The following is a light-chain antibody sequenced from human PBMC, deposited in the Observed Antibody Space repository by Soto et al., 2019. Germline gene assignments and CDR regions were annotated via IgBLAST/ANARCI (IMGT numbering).Light chain of an antibody. CDR3: QQRSDWPT. CDR2: DAS. CDR1: QSVSTY. Sequence: EIVLTQSPVTLSLSPGERATLSCRASQSVSTYLAWYQQKPGQAPRLLIYDASNRATGIPARFSGSGSGTDFTLTITSLEPEDFAIYYCQQRSDWPTFGGGTKVEIK. J-gene: IGKJ4*01. V-gene: IGKV3-11*01.